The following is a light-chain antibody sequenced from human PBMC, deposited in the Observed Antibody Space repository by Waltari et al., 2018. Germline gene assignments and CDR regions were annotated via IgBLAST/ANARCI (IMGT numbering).Light chain of an antibody. CDR3: QQSKIWPA. Sequence: LSCRASQSINSDLAWYQHKPGQAPRLLIYGASTRAAGVPARFSGSGSGTEFTLTISSLQSEDFGVYYCQQSKIWPAFGQGTKVEIK. CDR2: GAS. J-gene: IGKJ1*01. V-gene: IGKV3-15*01. CDR1: QSINSD.